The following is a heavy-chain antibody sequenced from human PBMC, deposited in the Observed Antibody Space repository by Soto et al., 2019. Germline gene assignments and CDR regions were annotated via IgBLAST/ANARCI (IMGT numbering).Heavy chain of an antibody. CDR2: ISSSSSYI. CDR1: GFTFSSYI. J-gene: IGHJ3*02. Sequence: PGGSLRLSCAASGFTFSSYIMNWVRQSPGKGLEWVSSISSSSSYIYYADSVKGRFTISRDNAKNSLYLQMNSLRAEDTAVYYCARSRGYSGYGVFDIWGQGTMVTVSS. CDR3: ARSRGYSGYGVFDI. V-gene: IGHV3-21*01. D-gene: IGHD5-12*01.